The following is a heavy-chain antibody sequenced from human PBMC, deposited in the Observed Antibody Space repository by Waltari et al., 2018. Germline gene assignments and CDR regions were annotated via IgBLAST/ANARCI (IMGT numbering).Heavy chain of an antibody. CDR3: ARVPDSSGYGFWFDP. Sequence: EVQLVESGGGLVQPGGSLRLSCAASGFTFSSYAMSWVRQAPGKGLEWVSAISGSGGSTYYADSVKGRFTISRENSKNTLYLQMNSLRAEDTAVYYWARVPDSSGYGFWFDPWGQGTLVTVSS. J-gene: IGHJ5*02. V-gene: IGHV3-23*04. D-gene: IGHD3-22*01. CDR1: GFTFSSYA. CDR2: ISGSGGST.